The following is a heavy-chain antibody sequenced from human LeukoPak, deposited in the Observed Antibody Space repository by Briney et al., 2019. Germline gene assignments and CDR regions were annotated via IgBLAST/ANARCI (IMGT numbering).Heavy chain of an antibody. CDR2: IYYSGST. V-gene: IGHV4-30-4*07. CDR3: ARGTYYYDSSGYPTFDY. J-gene: IGHJ4*02. Sequence: KPSQTLSLTCAVSGGSISSGGYSWSWIRQPPGKGLEWIGYIYYSGSTYYNPSLKSRVTISVDTSKTQFSLKLSSVTAADTAVYYCARGTYYYDSSGYPTFDYWGQGTLVTVSS. D-gene: IGHD3-22*01. CDR1: GGSISSGGYS.